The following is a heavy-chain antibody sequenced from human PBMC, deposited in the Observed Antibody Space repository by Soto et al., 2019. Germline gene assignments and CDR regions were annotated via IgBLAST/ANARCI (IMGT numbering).Heavy chain of an antibody. D-gene: IGHD5-18*01. V-gene: IGHV3-23*01. Sequence: GGSLRLSCAVSGLPFSSYAMSWVRQAPEKGLEWVSALSDSGVSPYYADSVKGRFTISRDNSKNTLYLQMDSLRVEDTALYYCAKMTSDSYGRNYGMDVWGKGTTVTVSS. CDR2: LSDSGVSP. J-gene: IGHJ6*04. CDR1: GLPFSSYA. CDR3: AKMTSDSYGRNYGMDV.